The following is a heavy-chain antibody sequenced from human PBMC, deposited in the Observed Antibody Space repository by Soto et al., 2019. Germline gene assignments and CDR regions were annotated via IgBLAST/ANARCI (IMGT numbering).Heavy chain of an antibody. J-gene: IGHJ4*01. D-gene: IGHD6-19*01. CDR3: AREASAVAGTNFDY. Sequence: QVQLVQSGAEVRMPGASVKVSCKASGYTFTNYYIHWVRQAPGQGLEWMGIINPSGGSTRYSPKFQGRLTMTGDTSTSTVYMELSSLRSDDTAVFYCAREASAVAGTNFDYWGHGTLVTVSS. V-gene: IGHV1-46*01. CDR1: GYTFTNYY. CDR2: INPSGGST.